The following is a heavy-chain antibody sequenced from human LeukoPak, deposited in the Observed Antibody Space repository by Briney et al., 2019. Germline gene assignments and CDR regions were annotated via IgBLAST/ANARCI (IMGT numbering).Heavy chain of an antibody. D-gene: IGHD6-19*01. CDR2: INHSGST. CDR3: ARDVAVAGKRATRKSKQFDY. Sequence: PSETLSLTCAVYGGSFSGYYWSWIRQPPGKGLEWIGEINHSGSTNYNPSLKSRVTISVDTSKNQFSLKLSSVTAADTAVYYCARDVAVAGKRATRKSKQFDYWGQGTLVTVSS. CDR1: GGSFSGYY. J-gene: IGHJ4*02. V-gene: IGHV4-34*01.